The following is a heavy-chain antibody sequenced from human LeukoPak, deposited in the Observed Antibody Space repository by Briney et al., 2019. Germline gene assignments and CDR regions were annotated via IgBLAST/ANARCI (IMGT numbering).Heavy chain of an antibody. V-gene: IGHV5-51*01. CDR3: GGPGGSGSYHREFDY. J-gene: IGHJ4*02. D-gene: IGHD3-10*01. Sequence: GESLKISCKGSGYSFTSYWIGWVRQMPGKGLEWMGIIYPGDSDTRYSPSFQGQVTISADKSISTAYLQWSSLKASDTAMYYCGGPGGSGSYHREFDYWGQGTLVTVSS. CDR2: IYPGDSDT. CDR1: GYSFTSYW.